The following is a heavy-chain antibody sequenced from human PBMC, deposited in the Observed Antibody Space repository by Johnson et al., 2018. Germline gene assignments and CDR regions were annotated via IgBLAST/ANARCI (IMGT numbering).Heavy chain of an antibody. CDR3: AKGVGYLEYYYMDV. CDR2: INWNGGST. V-gene: IGHV3-20*04. J-gene: IGHJ6*03. CDR1: GFIFESYG. D-gene: IGHD1-20*01. Sequence: VQLVESGGGVVQPGRSLRLSCVGSGFIFESYGMSWVRQVPGKGLEWVSGINWNGGSTGYADSVKGRFTISRDNSKNTLYLQMNSLRAEGTAVYYWAKGVGYLEYYYMDVWGKGTTVTVSS.